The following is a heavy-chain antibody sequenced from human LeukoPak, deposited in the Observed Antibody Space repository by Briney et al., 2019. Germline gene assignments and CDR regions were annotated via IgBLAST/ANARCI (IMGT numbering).Heavy chain of an antibody. CDR1: EFTFSSYW. CDR3: ARVDGYCSSTSCHAGWFDP. CDR2: INSDGSST. Sequence: GGSLRLSCAASEFTFSSYWMHWVRQAPGKGLVWVSRINSDGSSTSYADSVKGRFTISRDNAKNTLYLQMNSLRAEDTAAYYCARVDGYCSSTSCHAGWFDPWGQGTLVTVSS. V-gene: IGHV3-74*01. D-gene: IGHD2-2*03. J-gene: IGHJ5*02.